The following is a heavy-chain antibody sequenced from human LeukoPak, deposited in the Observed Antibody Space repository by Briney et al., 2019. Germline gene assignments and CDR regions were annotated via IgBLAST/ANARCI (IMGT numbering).Heavy chain of an antibody. D-gene: IGHD4-17*01. CDR1: GYTFTSYY. J-gene: IGHJ5*02. CDR2: INPSGGST. V-gene: IGHV1-46*01. Sequence: ASVKVSCKASGYTFTSYYMHWVRQAPGQGLEWMGIINPSGGSTSYAQKFQRRVTMTRDTSTSTVYMELSSLRSEDTAVYYCARDGRFCYGDYVGPASSWFDPWGQGTLVTVSS. CDR3: ARDGRFCYGDYVGPASSWFDP.